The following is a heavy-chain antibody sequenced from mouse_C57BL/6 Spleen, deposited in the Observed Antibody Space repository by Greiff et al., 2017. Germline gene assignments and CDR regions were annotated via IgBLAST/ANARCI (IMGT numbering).Heavy chain of an antibody. D-gene: IGHD1-1*01. Sequence: VQLQQSGTVLARPGASVKMSCKTSGYTFTSYWMHWVKQRPGQGLEWIGAIYPGNSDTSYNQKFKGKAKLTAVTSASTAYMELSSLTNEDSAVYYCTRDYGSRFYWYFDVWGTGTTVTVSS. CDR3: TRDYGSRFYWYFDV. CDR1: GYTFTSYW. V-gene: IGHV1-5*01. J-gene: IGHJ1*03. CDR2: IYPGNSDT.